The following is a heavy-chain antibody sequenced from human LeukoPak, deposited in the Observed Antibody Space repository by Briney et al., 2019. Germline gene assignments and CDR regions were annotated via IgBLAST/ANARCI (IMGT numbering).Heavy chain of an antibody. CDR1: GYTLTRYG. CDR3: ACLYCGTTDY. J-gene: IGHJ4*02. Sequence: ASVKVSCKASGYTLTRYGISWVRQAPGQGLEWMGWISAYNGNTNYAQKLQGRVTMTTDTSTSTAYMELRSLRSDDTAVYYCACLYCGTTDYWGQGTLVTVSS. CDR2: ISAYNGNT. V-gene: IGHV1-18*01. D-gene: IGHD1-7*01.